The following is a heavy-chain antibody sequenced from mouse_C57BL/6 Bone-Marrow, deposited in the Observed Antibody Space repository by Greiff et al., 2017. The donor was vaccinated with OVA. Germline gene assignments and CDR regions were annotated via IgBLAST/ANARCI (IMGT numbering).Heavy chain of an antibody. Sequence: VQLQQSGAELVRPGTSVKVSCKASGYAFTNYLIEWVKQRPGQGLEWIGVINPGSGGTNYNQKFKGKATLTVDQSSSTAYMQLNSLTSEDSAVYYCAREDWVDYWGQGTTLTVSS. V-gene: IGHV1-54*01. CDR2: INPGSGGT. CDR1: GYAFTNYL. CDR3: AREDWVDY. D-gene: IGHD4-1*01. J-gene: IGHJ2*01.